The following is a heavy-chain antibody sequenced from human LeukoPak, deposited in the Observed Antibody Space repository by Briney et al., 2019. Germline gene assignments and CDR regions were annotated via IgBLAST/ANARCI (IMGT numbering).Heavy chain of an antibody. Sequence: QSGGSLRLSCAASGFTFSSYGMHWVRQAPGKGLEWVAVIWYDGSNKYYADSVKGRFTISRDNAKNSLYLQMNSLRAEDTAVYYCARDQLLGAAGTPFDYWGQGTLVTVSS. CDR2: IWYDGSNK. J-gene: IGHJ4*02. D-gene: IGHD6-13*01. V-gene: IGHV3-33*01. CDR3: ARDQLLGAAGTPFDY. CDR1: GFTFSSYG.